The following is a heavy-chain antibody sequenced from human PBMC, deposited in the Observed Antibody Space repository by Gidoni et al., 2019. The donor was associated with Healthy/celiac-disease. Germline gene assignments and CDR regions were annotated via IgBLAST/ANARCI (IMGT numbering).Heavy chain of an antibody. J-gene: IGHJ4*02. V-gene: IGHV3-43*02. Sequence: EVQLVESGGGVVQPGGSLRLSCAASGFTFDVYAMHWVRQAPGKGLEWVALISGDGGSTYYADSVKGRFTISRDNSKNSLYLQMNSLRTEDTALYYCAKAYNVLLWFGELYFDYWGQGTLVTVSS. CDR3: AKAYNVLLWFGELYFDY. CDR1: GFTFDVYA. D-gene: IGHD3-10*01. CDR2: ISGDGGST.